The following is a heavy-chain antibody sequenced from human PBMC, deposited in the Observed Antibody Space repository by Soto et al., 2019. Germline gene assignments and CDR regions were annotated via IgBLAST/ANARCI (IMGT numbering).Heavy chain of an antibody. J-gene: IGHJ4*02. Sequence: QVQLQESGPGLVKPSGTLSLTCAVSGGSISSSNWWSWVRQPPGKGLEWIGEIYHSGSTNYNPSLKSRVTISVDKSKNQFSLKLSSVTAADTAVYYCARLFSAGGRKQWLGNFDYWGQGTLVTVSS. D-gene: IGHD6-19*01. CDR1: GGSISSSNW. CDR3: ARLFSAGGRKQWLGNFDY. V-gene: IGHV4-4*02. CDR2: IYHSGST.